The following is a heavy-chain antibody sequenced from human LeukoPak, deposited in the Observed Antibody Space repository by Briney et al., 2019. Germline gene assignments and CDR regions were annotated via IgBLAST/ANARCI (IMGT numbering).Heavy chain of an antibody. CDR3: AKGRYYDSSGYQYYFDY. CDR2: ISGSGGST. V-gene: IGHV3-23*01. Sequence: PGGSLRLSCAASGFTFSSYAMSWVRQAPGKGLEWVSAISGSGGSTYYADSVKGRFTISRDNSKNTLYLQMNSLRAEDTAVYYCAKGRYYDSSGYQYYFDYWGQGTLVTVSS. CDR1: GFTFSSYA. J-gene: IGHJ4*02. D-gene: IGHD3-22*01.